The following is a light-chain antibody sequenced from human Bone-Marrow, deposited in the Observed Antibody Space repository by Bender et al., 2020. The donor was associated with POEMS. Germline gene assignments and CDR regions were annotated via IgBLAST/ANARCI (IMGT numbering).Light chain of an antibody. CDR1: SSDVGHYNL. J-gene: IGLJ2*01. CDR3: CSYAGSTSL. V-gene: IGLV2-23*02. Sequence: QSALTQPASVSGSPGQSVTISCTGTSSDVGHYNLVSWYQHHPGKAPKLMIYEVDKRPSGVSNRFSGSKSGNTASLTISGLQAEDEADYFCCSYAGSTSLFGGGTKLTVL. CDR2: EVD.